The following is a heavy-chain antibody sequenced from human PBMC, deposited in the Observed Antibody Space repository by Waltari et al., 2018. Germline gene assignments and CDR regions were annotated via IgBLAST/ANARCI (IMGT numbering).Heavy chain of an antibody. V-gene: IGHV4-61*09. D-gene: IGHD6-13*01. CDR1: GGSISSGSYY. CDR2: IYTRGRT. Sequence: QVQLQESGPGLVKPSQTLSLTCTVSGGSISSGSYYWSWTRQPAGQGLEWIGYIYTRGRTNYTPFLKSRVTISLDTSKNQFSLKLSSVTAADTAVYYCARKSSSYYYFDYWGQGTLVTVSS. J-gene: IGHJ4*02. CDR3: ARKSSSYYYFDY.